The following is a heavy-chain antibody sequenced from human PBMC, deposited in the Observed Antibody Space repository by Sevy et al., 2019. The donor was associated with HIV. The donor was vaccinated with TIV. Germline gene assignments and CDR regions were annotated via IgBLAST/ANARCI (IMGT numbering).Heavy chain of an antibody. CDR3: AKDRVWELGDAFDI. CDR1: GFTFSSYA. D-gene: IGHD1-26*01. J-gene: IGHJ3*02. CDR2: LSGSGGST. Sequence: GGSLRLSCVASGFTFSSYAMNWVRQAPGKGLEWVSGLSGSGGSTKDADSVKGWFTISRDNSKNTLYLQMNSLRAEDTAVYYCAKDRVWELGDAFDIWGQGTMVTVSS. V-gene: IGHV3-23*01.